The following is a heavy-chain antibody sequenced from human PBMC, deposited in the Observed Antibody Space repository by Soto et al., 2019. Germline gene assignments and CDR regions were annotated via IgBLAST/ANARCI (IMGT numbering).Heavy chain of an antibody. CDR1: GFTFSSYA. CDR2: ISGSGGST. J-gene: IGHJ4*02. CDR3: ATSEVVVVAATPGDY. Sequence: EVQLLESGGGLVQPGGSLRLSCAASGFTFSSYAMSWVRQAPGKGLEWVSAISGSGGSTYYADSVKGRFTISRDNSKNTLYLQMNGLRAEDTAVYYCATSEVVVVAATPGDYWGQGTLVTVSS. D-gene: IGHD2-15*01. V-gene: IGHV3-23*01.